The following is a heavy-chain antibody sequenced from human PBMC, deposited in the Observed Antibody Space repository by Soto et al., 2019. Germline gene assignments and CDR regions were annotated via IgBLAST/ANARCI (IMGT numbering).Heavy chain of an antibody. CDR3: ATDQVAAAGTDY. D-gene: IGHD6-13*01. J-gene: IGHJ4*02. CDR1: GYTLTELS. V-gene: IGHV1-24*01. CDR2: FDPEDGET. Sequence: GASVKVSCKVSGYTLTELSMHWVRKAPGKGLEWMGGFDPEDGETIYAQKFQGRVTMTEDTSTDTAYMELSSLRSEDTAVYYCATDQVAAAGTDYWGQGTLVTVSS.